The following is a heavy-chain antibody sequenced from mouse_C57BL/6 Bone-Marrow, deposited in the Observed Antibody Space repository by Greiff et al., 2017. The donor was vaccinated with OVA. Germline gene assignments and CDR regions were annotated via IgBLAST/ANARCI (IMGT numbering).Heavy chain of an antibody. Sequence: DVHLVESGGGLVQPGESLKLSCESNEYEFPSHDMSWVRKTPEKRLELVAAINSDGGSTYYPDTMERRFIISRDNTKKTLYLQMSSLRSEDTALYYCAQFTIVTTGFDYWGQGTTLTVSS. CDR1: EYEFPSHD. V-gene: IGHV5-2*01. CDR3: AQFTIVTTGFDY. J-gene: IGHJ2*01. D-gene: IGHD2-5*01. CDR2: INSDGGST.